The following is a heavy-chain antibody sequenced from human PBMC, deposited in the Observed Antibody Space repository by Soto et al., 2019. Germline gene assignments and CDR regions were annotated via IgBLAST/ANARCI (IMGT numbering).Heavy chain of an antibody. Sequence: QVQLVQSGGGVVQPGRSLRLSCAASGFTFNNYGMHWVRQAPGKGLEWVAVIWYDGSNKYYADSVKGRFTISRDNSKNTLYLQMNGLRAGDTAVYYCARLYSGYDLTFDCWGQGNLVTVSS. J-gene: IGHJ4*02. CDR2: IWYDGSNK. CDR1: GFTFNNYG. V-gene: IGHV3-33*01. D-gene: IGHD5-12*01. CDR3: ARLYSGYDLTFDC.